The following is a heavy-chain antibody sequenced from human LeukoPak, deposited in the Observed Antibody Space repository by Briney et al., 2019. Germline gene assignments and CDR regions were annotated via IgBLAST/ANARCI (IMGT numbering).Heavy chain of an antibody. D-gene: IGHD3-9*01. CDR1: GFTFSSYA. CDR3: GRLGGPFDY. J-gene: IGHJ4*02. CDR2: ISGSGGST. V-gene: IGHV3-23*01. Sequence: GGSLRLSCAASGFTFSSYAMSWVRQAAGKGLEWVSAISGSGGSTYYADSVKGRFTISRDNSKNTLYLQMNSLRAEDTAVYYCGRLGGPFDYWGQGTLVTVSS.